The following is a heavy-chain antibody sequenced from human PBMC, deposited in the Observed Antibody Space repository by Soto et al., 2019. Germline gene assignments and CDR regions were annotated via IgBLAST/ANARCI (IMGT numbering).Heavy chain of an antibody. V-gene: IGHV1-8*01. CDR2: MNPINGAT. CDR1: GYDFTAYD. D-gene: IGHD6-13*01. CDR3: GRAPSLRAPAGGTPYYYAMDV. J-gene: IGHJ6*01. Sequence: VKVSCKASGYDFTAYDINWVRQASGHGLEWMGWMNPINGATGSARRFQGRVSMTRNTATGTAYLELTSLRSDDSAYYYRGRAPSLRAPAGGTPYYYAMDVWGQATTVTVCS.